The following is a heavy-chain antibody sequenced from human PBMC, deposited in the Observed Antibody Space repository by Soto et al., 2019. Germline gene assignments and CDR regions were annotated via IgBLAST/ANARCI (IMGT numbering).Heavy chain of an antibody. CDR1: GNTFTYRY. CDR3: ASGGAGSGPFTWELPDH. Sequence: QLQLVQSGAEVKRTGSTVTVSCKALGNTFTYRYLHWVRQAPGQALEWMGWITPFSGDVHYAQKFQERVTITRARSINTAYMRMSSLRSDDTAMYYCASGGAGSGPFTWELPDHWGQGTLVTVSS. V-gene: IGHV1-45*02. J-gene: IGHJ4*02. D-gene: IGHD1-26*01. CDR2: ITPFSGDV.